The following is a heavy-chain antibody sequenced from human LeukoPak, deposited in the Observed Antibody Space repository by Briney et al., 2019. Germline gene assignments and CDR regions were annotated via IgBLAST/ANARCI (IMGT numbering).Heavy chain of an antibody. D-gene: IGHD6-19*01. CDR2: IYYSGST. J-gene: IGHJ4*02. CDR1: GGSISSYY. Sequence: SETLSLTCTVSGGSISSYYWSWIRQPPGKGLEWIGYIYYSGSTNYNPSLKSRVTISVDTSKNQFSLKLSSVTAADTAVYYCASYYSSGWHGAFDYWGQGTLVTVSS. CDR3: ASYYSSGWHGAFDY. V-gene: IGHV4-59*08.